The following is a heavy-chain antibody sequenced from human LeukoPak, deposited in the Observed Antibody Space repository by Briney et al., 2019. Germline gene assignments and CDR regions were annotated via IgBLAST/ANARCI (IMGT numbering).Heavy chain of an antibody. Sequence: SETLSLTCAVYGGSFSGYYWSWIRQPPGKGLEWIGSIYYSGSAYYNPSLKSRVTISVDTSKNQFSLKLSSVTAADTAVYYCARGIVVVPAATRAAHAFDIWGQGTMVTVSS. CDR2: IYYSGSA. J-gene: IGHJ3*02. D-gene: IGHD2-2*01. CDR3: ARGIVVVPAATRAAHAFDI. V-gene: IGHV4-34*01. CDR1: GGSFSGYY.